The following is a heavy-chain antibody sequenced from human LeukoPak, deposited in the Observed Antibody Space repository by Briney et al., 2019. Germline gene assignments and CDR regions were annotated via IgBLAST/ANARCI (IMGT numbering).Heavy chain of an antibody. D-gene: IGHD1-26*01. Sequence: SGPALVKPTQTLTLTCTFSGFSLSTSGMCVNWIRQPPGKALEWLARIDWDDDKCYSTSQKTRLTISKATSKNQVVLTMTNMDPVDTATYYCARTAGATTPDYWGQGTLVTVSS. V-gene: IGHV2-70*11. CDR2: IDWDDDK. CDR3: ARTAGATTPDY. J-gene: IGHJ4*02. CDR1: GFSLSTSGMC.